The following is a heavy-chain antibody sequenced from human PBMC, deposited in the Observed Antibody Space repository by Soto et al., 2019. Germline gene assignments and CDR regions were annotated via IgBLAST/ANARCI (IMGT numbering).Heavy chain of an antibody. Sequence: QVQLQESGPGLVKPSQTLSLTCTVSGGSISSGGYYWSWIRQHPGKGLEWIGYIYYSGSTYYNPSLKSRVTISVDTSKYQFSLKLSSVTAADTAVYYCARRSRSGYDVGDYYLDYWGQGTLVTVSS. CDR2: IYYSGST. D-gene: IGHD5-12*01. J-gene: IGHJ4*02. CDR1: GGSISSGGYY. CDR3: ARRSRSGYDVGDYYLDY. V-gene: IGHV4-31*03.